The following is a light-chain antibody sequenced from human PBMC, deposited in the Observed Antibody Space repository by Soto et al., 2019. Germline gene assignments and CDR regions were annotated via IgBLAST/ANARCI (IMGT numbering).Light chain of an antibody. CDR1: WSNIGSNT. CDR3: ASWDDSLNGHV. J-gene: IGLJ1*01. V-gene: IGLV1-44*01. CDR2: SNN. Sequence: QSVLTQSPSASGTPGQRVTVSCSGSWSNIGSNTVNWYQQLPGTAPKLLIYSNNERPSGVPDRISGSKSGTSASLAISGLQSEDEADYYCASWDDSLNGHVFGTGTKVTVL.